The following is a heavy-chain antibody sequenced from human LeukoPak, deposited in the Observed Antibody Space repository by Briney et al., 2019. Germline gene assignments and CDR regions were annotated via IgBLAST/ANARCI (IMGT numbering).Heavy chain of an antibody. Sequence: GGSLRLSCAASGFTVSRNYMSWVRQAPGKGLEWVSVLYSGGSTYYTDSVKGRFTISRDNSKNTLFLQMNSLRVEDTAVYYCASPLIVSSAFDIWGQGTMFTVSS. CDR1: GFTVSRNY. CDR3: ASPLIVSSAFDI. J-gene: IGHJ3*02. V-gene: IGHV3-66*02. CDR2: LYSGGST. D-gene: IGHD2-15*01.